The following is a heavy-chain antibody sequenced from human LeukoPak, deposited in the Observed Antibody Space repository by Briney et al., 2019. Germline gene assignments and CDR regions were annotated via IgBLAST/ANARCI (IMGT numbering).Heavy chain of an antibody. CDR1: GFTFSSYG. D-gene: IGHD2-21*02. CDR3: AKDSEAYCGGDCYPADP. Sequence: GGSLRLSCAASGFTFSSYGMRWVRQAPGKGLEWVAVISCDGSNTYSADSVKGRFTISRDNYKNTLYLQMNSLRAEDTAEYYCAKDSEAYCGGDCYPADPWGQGTLVTVSS. CDR2: ISCDGSNT. J-gene: IGHJ5*02. V-gene: IGHV3-30*18.